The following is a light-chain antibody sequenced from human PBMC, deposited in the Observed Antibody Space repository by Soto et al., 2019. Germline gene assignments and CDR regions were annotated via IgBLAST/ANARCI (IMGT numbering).Light chain of an antibody. CDR1: NSDIGGTNS. V-gene: IGLV2-14*03. J-gene: IGLJ3*02. CDR3: GSYTVSGNLV. CDR2: DVT. Sequence: QSALTQPASVSGSPGQSITISCTGTNSDIGGTNSVSWHQQHPGKAPKLLTYDVTTRPSGISSRFSGSKPGNTASLTISGLQAEDEADYYCGSYTVSGNLVFGGGTKLAVL.